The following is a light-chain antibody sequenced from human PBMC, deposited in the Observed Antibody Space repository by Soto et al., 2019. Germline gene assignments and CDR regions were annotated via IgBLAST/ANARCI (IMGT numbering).Light chain of an antibody. Sequence: QSVLTQPPSASGSPGQSVTISCTGTRRDVGDYNYVSWYQQHPGKAPKLMIYEVTQRPSGVPDRFSGSKSGNTASLTVSGLQAEDEAAYFCSSYAGRNNVIFGGGTKLTVL. CDR2: EVT. CDR3: SSYAGRNNVI. V-gene: IGLV2-8*01. J-gene: IGLJ2*01. CDR1: RRDVGDYNY.